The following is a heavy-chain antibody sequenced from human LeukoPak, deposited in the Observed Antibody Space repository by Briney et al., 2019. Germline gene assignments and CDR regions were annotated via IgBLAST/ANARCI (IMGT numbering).Heavy chain of an antibody. V-gene: IGHV3-33*08. CDR2: IWSDGSEK. J-gene: IGHJ4*02. D-gene: IGHD2/OR15-2a*01. CDR3: AREWYYGGF. Sequence: GGSLRLSCAASGFTFSSYWMSWVRQAPGKGLEWVAVIWSDGSEKYYADSVKGRFTISRDNSKNILYLQMNSLRAEDTAVYYCAREWYYGGFWGQGTLVTVSS. CDR1: GFTFSSYW.